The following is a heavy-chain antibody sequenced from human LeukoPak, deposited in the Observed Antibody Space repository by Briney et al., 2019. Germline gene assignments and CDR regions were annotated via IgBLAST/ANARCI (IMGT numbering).Heavy chain of an antibody. CDR2: IYTSGTT. V-gene: IGHV4-4*07. D-gene: IGHD2-15*01. CDR3: ARAPSGCGGTCSFDS. CDR1: GASMSNSF. J-gene: IGHJ2*01. Sequence: SETLSLTCTVSGASMSNSFWSWIRQPAGKGLEWIGRIYTSGTTNYNPSLKSRVTLSVDTSNNHFSLTLTSVTAADTALYYCARAPSGCGGTCSFDSWGRGTLVTVSS.